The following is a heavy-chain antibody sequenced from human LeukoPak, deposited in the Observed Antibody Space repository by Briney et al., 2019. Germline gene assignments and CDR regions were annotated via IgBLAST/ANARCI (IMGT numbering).Heavy chain of an antibody. V-gene: IGHV4-38-2*02. Sequence: SETLSLTCTVSGYSISSGYYWGWIRQPPGKGLEWIGSIYHSGSTYYNPSLKSRVTISVDTSKNQFSLKLSSVTAADTAVYYCARGYKGTPFDYWGQGSLVTVSP. J-gene: IGHJ4*02. CDR3: ARGYKGTPFDY. CDR1: GYSISSGYY. D-gene: IGHD5-24*01. CDR2: IYHSGST.